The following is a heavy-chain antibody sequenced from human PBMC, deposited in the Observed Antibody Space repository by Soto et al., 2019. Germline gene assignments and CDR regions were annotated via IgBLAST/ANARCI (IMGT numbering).Heavy chain of an antibody. V-gene: IGHV1-3*01. D-gene: IGHD2-8*01. CDR1: GDTFTSYA. CDR3: ATALGVYTSFDY. Sequence: GASVKVSCKASGDTFTSYAMHWVRQAPGQRLEWMGWINAGNGNTKYSQKFQGRVTITRDTSASTAYMEPSSLRSEDTAVYYCATALGVYTSFDYSGQGTRVTVSS. CDR2: INAGNGNT. J-gene: IGHJ4*02.